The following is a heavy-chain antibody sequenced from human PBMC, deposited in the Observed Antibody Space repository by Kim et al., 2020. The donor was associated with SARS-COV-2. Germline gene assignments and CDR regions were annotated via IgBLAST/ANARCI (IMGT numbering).Heavy chain of an antibody. Sequence: GGSLRLSCGASGFTFTSYWMYWVRQAPGKGLVWVSRINTDGSTTTYADSVKGRFTISRDNAKNTLYLQMNSLRAEDTAVYYCARLLRGVTSVGYFDYWGQGTLVTVSS. CDR1: GFTFTSYW. D-gene: IGHD3-10*01. V-gene: IGHV3-74*01. J-gene: IGHJ4*02. CDR3: ARLLRGVTSVGYFDY. CDR2: INTDGSTT.